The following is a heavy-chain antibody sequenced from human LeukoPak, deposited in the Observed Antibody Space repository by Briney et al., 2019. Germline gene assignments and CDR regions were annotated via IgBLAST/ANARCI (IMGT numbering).Heavy chain of an antibody. CDR1: GFTFSSDE. V-gene: IGHV3-48*03. CDR2: ISSSDSTI. Sequence: GGSLRLSCAASGFTFSSDEMNWVRQAPGKGLEWVSYISSSDSTIYYADSVKGRFTISRDNAKNSLYLQMNSLRAEDTAVYYCARLEFAHDYGDYGGWFDPWGQGTLVTVSS. D-gene: IGHD4-17*01. CDR3: ARLEFAHDYGDYGGWFDP. J-gene: IGHJ5*02.